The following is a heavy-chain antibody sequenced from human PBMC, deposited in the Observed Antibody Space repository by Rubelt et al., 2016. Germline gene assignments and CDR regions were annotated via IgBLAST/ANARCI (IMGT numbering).Heavy chain of an antibody. CDR1: GGSFSGYY. CDR2: INHSGST. CDR3: ARGRGVVVPAAIRSRFDP. Sequence: QVQLQESGPGLVKPSETLSLTCAVYGGSFSGYYWSWIRQPPGKGLEWIGEINHSGSTNYNPSLKSRVTISVDTSKNQFSLKLSSVTAADTAVYYCARGRGVVVPAAIRSRFDPWAREPWSPSPQ. J-gene: IGHJ5*02. V-gene: IGHV4-34*01. D-gene: IGHD2-2*01.